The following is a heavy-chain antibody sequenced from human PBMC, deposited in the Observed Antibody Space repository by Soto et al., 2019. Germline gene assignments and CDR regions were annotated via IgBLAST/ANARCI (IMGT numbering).Heavy chain of an antibody. J-gene: IGHJ4*02. CDR2: ISWNSGSI. CDR3: ARAYGDYFLDY. V-gene: IGHV3-9*01. Sequence: EVQLVESGGGLVQPGRSLRLSCAASGFTFDDYAMHWVRQAPGKGLEWVSGISWNSGSIGYADSVKGRFTISRDNAKNYLYLQMNSLRAEDTALYYCARAYGDYFLDYWGQGTLVTVSS. CDR1: GFTFDDYA. D-gene: IGHD4-17*01.